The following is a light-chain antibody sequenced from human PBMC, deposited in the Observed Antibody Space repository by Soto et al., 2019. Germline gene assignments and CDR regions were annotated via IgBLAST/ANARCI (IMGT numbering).Light chain of an antibody. CDR1: TGAVTSGHY. CDR2: DTT. V-gene: IGLV7-46*01. CDR3: LLSYSGPRV. Sequence: QAVVTQEPSLTVSPGGTVTLTCASSTGAVTSGHYPFWFQQKPGQAPRTLIYDTTNKHSWTPARFSGSLLGGKAALTLSGAQPEDEDEYYCLLSYSGPRVFGGGTKLTVL. J-gene: IGLJ2*01.